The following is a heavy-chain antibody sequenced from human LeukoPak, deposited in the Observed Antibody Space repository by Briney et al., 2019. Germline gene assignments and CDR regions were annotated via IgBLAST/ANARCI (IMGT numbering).Heavy chain of an antibody. CDR3: ARNAYYCIDV. V-gene: IGHV4-4*01. J-gene: IGHJ6*04. CDR2: ISHSGNT. CDR1: GFTFSSYSM. Sequence: GSLRLSCAASGFTFSSYSMNWVRQAPGKGLEWIGEISHSGNTNYNPSLKSRVTISVDKSKNQFSLNLNSVTAADTAVYFCARNAYYCIDVWGKGTTVTVSS.